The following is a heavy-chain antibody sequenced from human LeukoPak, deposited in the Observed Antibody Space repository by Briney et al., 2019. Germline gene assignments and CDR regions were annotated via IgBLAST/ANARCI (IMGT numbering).Heavy chain of an antibody. J-gene: IGHJ3*02. CDR1: GGFINSYY. CDR3: ARDRRESSKPNDAFDI. D-gene: IGHD4-11*01. CDR2: IYYTGAT. Sequence: PSETLSLTCSVSGGFINSYYWSWIRQSPGKGLEWIGYIYYTGATYYNPSLGSRVTLSIDTSKRQLSLELRSVTAADSAVYFCARDRRESSKPNDAFDIWGQGTMVTVSA. V-gene: IGHV4-59*01.